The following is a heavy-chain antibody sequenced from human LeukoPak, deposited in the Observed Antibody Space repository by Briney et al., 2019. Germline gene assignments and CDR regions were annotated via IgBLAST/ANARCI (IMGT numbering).Heavy chain of an antibody. V-gene: IGHV3-33*01. CDR3: ARGGFSSSWIDY. Sequence: PGGSLRLSCAASGFTFSSYVMHWVRQAPGKGLEWVAVIWYDGSNKYYADSVKGRFTISRDNSKNTLYLQMNSLRAEDTAVYYCARGGFSSSWIDYWGQGTLVTVAS. J-gene: IGHJ4*02. D-gene: IGHD6-6*01. CDR2: IWYDGSNK. CDR1: GFTFSSYV.